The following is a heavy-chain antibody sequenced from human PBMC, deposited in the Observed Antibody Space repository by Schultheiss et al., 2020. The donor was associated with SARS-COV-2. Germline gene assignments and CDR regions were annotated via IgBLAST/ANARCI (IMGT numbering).Heavy chain of an antibody. CDR2: IYYSGST. CDR1: GGSISSGNYY. CDR3: ARGAGRQVLLEYHYYGMGV. D-gene: IGHD2-15*01. J-gene: IGHJ6*02. Sequence: SETLSLTCTVSGGSISSGNYYWSWIRQAPGKGLEWIGYIYYSGSTYYSPSLKSRLTMSLDSSKNQFSLRLISVTAEDTAVYYCARGAGRQVLLEYHYYGMGVWGQGTTVTVSS. V-gene: IGHV4-30-4*01.